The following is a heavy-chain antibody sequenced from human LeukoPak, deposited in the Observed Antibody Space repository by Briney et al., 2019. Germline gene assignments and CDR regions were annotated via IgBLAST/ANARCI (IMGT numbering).Heavy chain of an antibody. V-gene: IGHV4-59*12. CDR2: IYYSGST. CDR3: ARDGRPRGSSGWYHYDY. J-gene: IGHJ4*02. D-gene: IGHD6-19*01. Sequence: PSETLSLTCTVSGGSISDYYWSWIRQPPGKGLEWIGYIYYSGSTNYNPSLKSRVTISVDTSKNQFSLKLSSVTAADTAVYYCARDGRPRGSSGWYHYDYWGQGTLVTVSS. CDR1: GGSISDYY.